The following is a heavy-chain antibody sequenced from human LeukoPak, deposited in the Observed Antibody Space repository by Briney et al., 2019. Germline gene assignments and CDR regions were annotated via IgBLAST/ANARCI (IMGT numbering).Heavy chain of an antibody. CDR2: IYSGGTT. Sequence: GGSLKLSCAASGFTVTSNYISWVRQAPGKGLEWVSIIYSGGTTYYADSVKGRFTTSRHNSKNTLYLQMNSLRAEDTAVYYCATLGSIVWGRKGTASSLWGQGTLVTVSS. J-gene: IGHJ4*02. CDR1: GFTVTSNY. D-gene: IGHD2-21*02. V-gene: IGHV3-53*04. CDR3: ATLGSIVWGRKGTASSL.